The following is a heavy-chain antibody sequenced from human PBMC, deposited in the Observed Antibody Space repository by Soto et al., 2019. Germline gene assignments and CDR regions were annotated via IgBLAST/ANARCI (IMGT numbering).Heavy chain of an antibody. CDR1: GFTFSSYA. V-gene: IGHV3-23*01. Sequence: GGSLRLSCAASGFTFSSYAMSWVRQAPGKGLEWVSAISGSGGSTYYADSVKGRFTISRDNSKNTLYLQMNSLRAEDTAVYYCAKAPGSGEGMVTAIYYYYYYGMDVWGQGTTVTVSS. CDR3: AKAPGSGEGMVTAIYYYYYYGMDV. CDR2: ISGSGGST. J-gene: IGHJ6*02. D-gene: IGHD2-21*02.